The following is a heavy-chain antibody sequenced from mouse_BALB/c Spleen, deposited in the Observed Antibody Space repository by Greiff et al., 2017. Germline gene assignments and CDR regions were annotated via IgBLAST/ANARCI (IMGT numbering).Heavy chain of an antibody. J-gene: IGHJ1*01. D-gene: IGHD1-1*01. CDR2: IYPGDGDT. V-gene: IGHV1-80*01. CDR3: ARPGSSPHWYFDV. Sequence: VQLQESGAELVRPGSSVKISCKASGYAFSSYWMNWVKQRPGQGLEWIGQIYPGDGDTNYNGKFKGKATLTADKSSSTAYMQLSSLTSEDSAVYFCARPGSSPHWYFDVWGAGTTVTVSS. CDR1: GYAFSSYW.